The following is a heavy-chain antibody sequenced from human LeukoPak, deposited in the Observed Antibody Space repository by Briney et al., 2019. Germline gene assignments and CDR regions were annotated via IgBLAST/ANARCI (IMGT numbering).Heavy chain of an antibody. CDR2: ISGSGGST. J-gene: IGHJ6*03. CDR3: AKNGKRSITIFGVVITPTGDYMDV. D-gene: IGHD3-3*01. CDR1: GFTFSSYA. Sequence: PGGSLRLSCAASGFTFSSYAMSWVRQAPGKGLEWVSAISGSGGSTYYADSVKGRFTISRDNSKNTLYLQMNSLRAEDTAVYYCAKNGKRSITIFGVVITPTGDYMDVWGKGTTVTVSS. V-gene: IGHV3-23*01.